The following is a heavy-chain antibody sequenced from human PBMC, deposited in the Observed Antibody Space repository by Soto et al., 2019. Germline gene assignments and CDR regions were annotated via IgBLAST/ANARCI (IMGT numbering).Heavy chain of an antibody. CDR1: GGTFSSYA. CDR2: IIPIFGTA. J-gene: IGHJ3*02. CDR3: ARDRVSEYQLLSLTATTRPYGAFDI. Sequence: SVKVSCKASGGTFSSYAISWVRQAPGQGLEWMGGIIPIFGTANYAQKFQGRVTITADESTSTAYMELSSLRSEDTAVYYCARDRVSEYQLLSLTATTRPYGAFDIWGQGTMVTV. D-gene: IGHD2-2*01. V-gene: IGHV1-69*13.